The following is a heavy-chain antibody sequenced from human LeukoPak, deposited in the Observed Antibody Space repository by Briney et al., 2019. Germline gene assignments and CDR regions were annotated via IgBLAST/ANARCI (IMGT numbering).Heavy chain of an antibody. D-gene: IGHD3-16*01. J-gene: IGHJ4*02. Sequence: GGSLRLSCAASGFIFSSYAMNWVRQAPGKGLEWVSTISVSGGNIYYADSVKGRFTISRDNSKNTLYLQMTSLRAEDTAVYYCAKDVVRLGAPTYWGQGTLVTVSS. CDR3: AKDVVRLGAPTY. CDR1: GFIFSSYA. CDR2: ISVSGGNI. V-gene: IGHV3-23*01.